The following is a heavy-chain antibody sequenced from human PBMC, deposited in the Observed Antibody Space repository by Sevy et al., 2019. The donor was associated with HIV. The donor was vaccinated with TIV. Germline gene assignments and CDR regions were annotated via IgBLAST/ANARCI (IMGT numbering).Heavy chain of an antibody. Sequence: GGSLRLSCAASGFTFDDYAMHWVRQAPGKGLEWVSGISWNSGSIGYADSVKGRFTIPRDNAKNSLYLQMNSLRAEDTALYYCAKSISYDILTGYQDYWGQGTLVTVSS. D-gene: IGHD3-9*01. V-gene: IGHV3-9*01. CDR3: AKSISYDILTGYQDY. J-gene: IGHJ4*02. CDR1: GFTFDDYA. CDR2: ISWNSGSI.